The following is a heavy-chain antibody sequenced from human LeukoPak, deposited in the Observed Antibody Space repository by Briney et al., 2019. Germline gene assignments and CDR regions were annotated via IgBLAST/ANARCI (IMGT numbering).Heavy chain of an antibody. Sequence: PGGSLRLSCVASGFTFSTYWRNWVRQAPGKGLEWVANVKQDGSEKYYVDSVKGRFTISIDNPKNSWYLQVNSLRAEDTAVYYCASGGAQWLPYSGSSGYTGGGMDVWGQGTPVTVSS. CDR2: VKQDGSEK. V-gene: IGHV3-7*01. D-gene: IGHD3-22*01. CDR3: ASGGAQWLPYSGSSGYTGGGMDV. J-gene: IGHJ6*02. CDR1: GFTFSTYW.